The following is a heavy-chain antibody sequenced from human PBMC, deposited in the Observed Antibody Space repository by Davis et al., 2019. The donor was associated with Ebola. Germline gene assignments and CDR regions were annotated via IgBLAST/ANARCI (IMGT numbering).Heavy chain of an antibody. CDR2: LGTSADT. J-gene: IGHJ3*02. Sequence: PGRSLRLSCAASGFVSRNYVMSWVRQAPGKGLEWVSTLGTSADTYYADSVKGRFTISRDNSKNTLYLQMNGLRVEDTAIYYCAKDTSNIWFDIWGQGTMVTVSS. CDR3: AKDTSNIWFDI. V-gene: IGHV3-23*01. D-gene: IGHD1-26*01. CDR1: GFVSRNYV.